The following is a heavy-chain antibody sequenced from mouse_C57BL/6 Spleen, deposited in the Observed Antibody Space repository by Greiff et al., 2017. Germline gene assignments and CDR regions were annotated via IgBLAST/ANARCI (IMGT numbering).Heavy chain of an antibody. CDR1: GYTFTSYW. J-gene: IGHJ4*01. D-gene: IGHD2-4*01. CDR3: TIDYDGGTYYYAMDY. CDR2: IDPNSGGT. V-gene: IGHV1-72*01. Sequence: QVQLQQSGAELVKPGASVKLSCKASGYTFTSYWMHWVKQRPGRGLEWIGRIDPNSGGTKYNEKFKSKATLTVDKPSSTAYMQLSSLTSEDSAVYEGTIDYDGGTYYYAMDYWGQGTSVTVSS.